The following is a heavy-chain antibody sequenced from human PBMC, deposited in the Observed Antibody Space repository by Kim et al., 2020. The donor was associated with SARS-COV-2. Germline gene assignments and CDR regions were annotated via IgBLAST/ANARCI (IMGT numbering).Heavy chain of an antibody. V-gene: IGHV4-4*02. CDR3: ARELLWFGEVGFDP. J-gene: IGHJ5*02. Sequence: NPSRNSRVTISVDKSKNQFSLKLRSVTAADTAVYYCARELLWFGEVGFDPWGQGTLVTVSS. D-gene: IGHD3-10*01.